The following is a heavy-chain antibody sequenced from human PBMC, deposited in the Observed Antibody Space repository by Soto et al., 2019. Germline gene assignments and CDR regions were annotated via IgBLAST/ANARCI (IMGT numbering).Heavy chain of an antibody. CDR1: GFTFINYC. CDR2: INAFGSAT. CDR3: VRDHFERFGASFTANPGDY. V-gene: IGHV3-74*02. D-gene: IGHD3-10*01. J-gene: IGHJ4*02. Sequence: EVQLVESGGGVVQPGGSLRLSCAASGFTFINYCIHWVRQAPGKGLVWVSRINAFGSATYYADTVKGRFTISRDNARNTVYLQMNSLRVEDTAVYYCVRDHFERFGASFTANPGDYWGQGTLVTVSS.